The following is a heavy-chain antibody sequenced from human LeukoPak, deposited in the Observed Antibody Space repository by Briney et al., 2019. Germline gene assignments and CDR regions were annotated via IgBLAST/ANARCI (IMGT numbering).Heavy chain of an antibody. CDR1: GFTFSSYW. D-gene: IGHD5-18*01. J-gene: IGHJ6*03. Sequence: PGGSLRLSCAASGFTFSSYWMHWVRQAPGKGLVWVSRINSDGSSTSYADSVKGRFTISRDNAKNTLYLQMNSLRAEDTAVYYCARRGYSYGVYYYYYYMDVWGKGTTVTVSS. CDR3: ARRGYSYGVYYYYYYMDV. CDR2: INSDGSST. V-gene: IGHV3-74*01.